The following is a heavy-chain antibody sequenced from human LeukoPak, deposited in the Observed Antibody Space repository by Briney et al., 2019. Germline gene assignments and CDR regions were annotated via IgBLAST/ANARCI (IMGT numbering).Heavy chain of an antibody. V-gene: IGHV1-2*02. CDR2: INPNSGGT. J-gene: IGHJ4*02. Sequence: ASVTVSCKASGYTFTGYYMHWVRQAPGQGLEGMGWINPNSGGTNYAQKFQGRVTMTRDTSISTAYMELSTLRSDDTAVYYCAREMISTESFGDLTPDYWGQGTLVTVSS. D-gene: IGHD3-10*01. CDR3: AREMISTESFGDLTPDY. CDR1: GYTFTGYY.